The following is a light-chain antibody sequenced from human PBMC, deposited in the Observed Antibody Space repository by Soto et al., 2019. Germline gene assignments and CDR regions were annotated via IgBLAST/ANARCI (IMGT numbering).Light chain of an antibody. Sequence: QSALTQPPSVSGSPGQSVAISCTGTSSDVGSNNRVSWYQQPPGSAPKLIIYDVSNRPSGIPYRFSGSKSANTASLTISGLQTEDEADYYCSSYTTSNTYVFGTGTKVTVL. CDR1: SSDVGSNNR. V-gene: IGLV2-18*02. CDR2: DVS. CDR3: SSYTTSNTYV. J-gene: IGLJ1*01.